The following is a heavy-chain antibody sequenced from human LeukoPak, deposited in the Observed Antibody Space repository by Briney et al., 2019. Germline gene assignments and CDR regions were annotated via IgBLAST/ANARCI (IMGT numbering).Heavy chain of an antibody. V-gene: IGHV3-48*04. Sequence: PGGSLRLSCAASGFTFSSYAMSWVRQAPGKGLEWVSYISSSGSTIYYADSVKGRFTISRDNAKNSLYLQMNSLRAEDTAVYYCARRASGYSYGFPKYYFDYWGQGTLVTVSS. D-gene: IGHD5-18*01. CDR3: ARRASGYSYGFPKYYFDY. J-gene: IGHJ4*02. CDR2: ISSSGSTI. CDR1: GFTFSSYA.